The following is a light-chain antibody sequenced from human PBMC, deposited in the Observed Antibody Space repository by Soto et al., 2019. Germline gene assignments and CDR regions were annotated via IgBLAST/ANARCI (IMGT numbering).Light chain of an antibody. CDR2: EVT. CDR3: SSYSSTSAYVV. J-gene: IGLJ2*01. CDR1: SSDIGTYDY. Sequence: QSALTQPASVSGSPGQSITISCTGTSSDIGTYDYVSWYQQYPGKAPKLMIYEVTNRPSGISNRFSGSKSGNTASLTISGLQAEDEADYYCSSYSSTSAYVVFGGGPKVTVL. V-gene: IGLV2-14*01.